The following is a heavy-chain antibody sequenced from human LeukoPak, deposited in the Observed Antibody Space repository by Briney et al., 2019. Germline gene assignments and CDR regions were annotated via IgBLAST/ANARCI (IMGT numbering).Heavy chain of an antibody. Sequence: GASVKVSCKASGGTFSSYAISWVRQAPGQGLEWMGGIIPIFGTANYAQKFQGRVTITADESTSTAYMELSSLRSEDTAVYYCARDGPDGTTVTAIDAFDIWGQGTMVTVSS. CDR1: GGTFSSYA. D-gene: IGHD4-17*01. J-gene: IGHJ3*02. CDR3: ARDGPDGTTVTAIDAFDI. V-gene: IGHV1-69*13. CDR2: IIPIFGTA.